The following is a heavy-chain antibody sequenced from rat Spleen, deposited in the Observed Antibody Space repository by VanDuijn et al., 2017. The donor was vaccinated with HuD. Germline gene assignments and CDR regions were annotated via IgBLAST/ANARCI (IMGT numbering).Heavy chain of an antibody. CDR2: ISTGGGNT. V-gene: IGHV5-27*01. D-gene: IGHD4-3*01. CDR1: GFTFSNYY. CDR3: TKEIIRGTKDWFTH. Sequence: EVQLVESDGGLVQPGRSLKLSCVVSGFTFSNYYMAWVRQAPTKGLEWVASISTGGGNTYYRDSVKGRFTVSRDNSKSTLYLEVDSLRSEDTATYYCTKEIIRGTKDWFTHWGQGTLVTVSS. J-gene: IGHJ3*01.